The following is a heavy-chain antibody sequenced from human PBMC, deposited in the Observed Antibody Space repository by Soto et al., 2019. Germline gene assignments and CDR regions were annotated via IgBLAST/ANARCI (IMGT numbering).Heavy chain of an antibody. CDR1: GYTFGSYG. CDR2: IRAYDGNP. D-gene: IGHD3-10*01. CDR3: ARVYPSMVRRVTVGRYYFHGVAV. Sequence: QVQLLQAGAEVKRPGASVTVSCKASGYTFGSYGICWVRQVPGQGLEWMGWIRAYDGNPSYSDKFQGRVTMTAETAKPTAYMALRSRTPDDTAIYYGARVYPSMVRRVTVGRYYFHGVAVWGQGTAVTVSS. V-gene: IGHV1-18*04. J-gene: IGHJ6*02.